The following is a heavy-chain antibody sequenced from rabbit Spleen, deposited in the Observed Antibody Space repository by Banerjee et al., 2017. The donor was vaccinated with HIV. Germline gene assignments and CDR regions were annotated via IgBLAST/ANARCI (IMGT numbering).Heavy chain of an antibody. CDR1: GFSFSNKA. Sequence: QERLVESGGGLVKPEGSLKLSCTASGFSFSNKAVMCWVRQAPGKGLEWIGYIDPVFDAAYYATWVNGRFTISSHNAQNTLYLQLNSLTAADTATYFCVRGASVSGYYSLWGPGTLVTVS. J-gene: IGHJ4*01. V-gene: IGHV1S47*01. D-gene: IGHD1-1*01. CDR2: IDPVFDAA. CDR3: VRGASVSGYYSL.